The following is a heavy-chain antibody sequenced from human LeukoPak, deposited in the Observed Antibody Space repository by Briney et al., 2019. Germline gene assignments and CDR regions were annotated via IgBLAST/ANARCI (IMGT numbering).Heavy chain of an antibody. Sequence: GASVKVSCKASGYTFTGYYMHWVRQAPGQGLEWMGRINPNSGGTNYAQKFQGRVTMTRDTSISTACMELSRLRSDDTAVYYYARALVYYYDSSGYPLDYWGQGTLVTVSS. V-gene: IGHV1-2*06. J-gene: IGHJ4*02. D-gene: IGHD3-22*01. CDR2: INPNSGGT. CDR3: ARALVYYYDSSGYPLDY. CDR1: GYTFTGYY.